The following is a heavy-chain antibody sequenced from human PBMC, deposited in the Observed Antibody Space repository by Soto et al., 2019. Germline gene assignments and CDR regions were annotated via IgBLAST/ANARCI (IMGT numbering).Heavy chain of an antibody. CDR2: IIPIFGTA. J-gene: IGHJ4*02. V-gene: IGHV1-69*13. CDR1: GGTFSSYA. D-gene: IGHD6-13*01. CDR3: ARYSSSWYAYYFDS. Sequence: SVKVSCKASGGTFSSYAISWVRQAPGQGREWMGGIIPIFGTANYAQKFQGRVTITADESTSKAYMELSSMRSEDTAVYYCARYSSSWYAYYFDSWGQGTLVTVSS.